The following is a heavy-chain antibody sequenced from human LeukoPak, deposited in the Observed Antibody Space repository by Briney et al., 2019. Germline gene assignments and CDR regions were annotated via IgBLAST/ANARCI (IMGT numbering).Heavy chain of an antibody. D-gene: IGHD3-10*02. CDR1: GFIASSNY. CDR3: AVRYYIGSYLREVVIKPAY. Sequence: GGSLRLSCTASGFIASSNYMSWVRQAPGKGLEWVSLIYSGGSTYYADSVMGRSTISRDKSNNTLYLQMNSLRAEDTAVFSCAVRYYIGSYLREVVIKPAYLGQGTLVTVSS. V-gene: IGHV3-53*01. J-gene: IGHJ4*02. CDR2: IYSGGST.